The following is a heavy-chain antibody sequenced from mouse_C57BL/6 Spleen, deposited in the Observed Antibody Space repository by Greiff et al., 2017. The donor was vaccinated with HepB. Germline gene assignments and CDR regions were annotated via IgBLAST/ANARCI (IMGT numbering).Heavy chain of an antibody. J-gene: IGHJ1*03. Sequence: QVQLKQPGAELVMPGASVKLSCKASGYTFTSYWMHWVKQRPGQGLEWIGEIDPSDSYTNYNQKFKGKSTLTVDKSSSTAYMQLSSLTSEDSAVYYCARRDWGYFDVWGTGTTVTVSS. CDR3: ARRDWGYFDV. V-gene: IGHV1-69*01. CDR1: GYTFTSYW. CDR2: IDPSDSYT.